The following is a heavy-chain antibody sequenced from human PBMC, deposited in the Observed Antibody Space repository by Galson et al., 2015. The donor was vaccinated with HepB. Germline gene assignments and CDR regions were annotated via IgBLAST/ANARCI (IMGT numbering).Heavy chain of an antibody. CDR2: INPNRGGT. J-gene: IGHJ6*02. V-gene: IGHV1-2*02. CDR3: ARDEEYSSSWYTHYYYYYGMDV. CDR1: GYTFTGYY. Sequence: SVKVSCKASGYTFTGYYMHWVRQAPGQGLEWMGWINPNRGGTNYAQKFQGRVTMTRDTSISTAYMELSRLRSDDTAVYYCARDEEYSSSWYTHYYYYYGMDVWGQGTTVTVSS. D-gene: IGHD6-13*01.